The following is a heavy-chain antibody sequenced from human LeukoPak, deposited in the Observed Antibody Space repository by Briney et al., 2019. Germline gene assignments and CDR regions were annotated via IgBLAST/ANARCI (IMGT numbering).Heavy chain of an antibody. J-gene: IGHJ4*02. CDR2: IYYSGNT. V-gene: IGHV4-39*07. CDR1: GGSISSSSYY. CDR3: AREPVGAVVAAIKTPFFDY. D-gene: IGHD2-15*01. Sequence: SETLSLTCTVSGGSISSSSYYWGWIRQPPGKGLEWIGSIYYSGNTYYNPSLKSRVTISGDTSKNQFSLKLSSVTAADTAVYYCAREPVGAVVAAIKTPFFDYWGQGTLVTVSS.